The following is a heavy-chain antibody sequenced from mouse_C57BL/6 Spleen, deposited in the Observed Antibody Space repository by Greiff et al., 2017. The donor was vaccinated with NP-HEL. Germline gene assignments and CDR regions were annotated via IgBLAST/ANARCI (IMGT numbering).Heavy chain of an antibody. CDR3: ARQLRLRYYAMDY. V-gene: IGHV1-69*01. J-gene: IGHJ4*01. CDR2: IDPSDSYT. CDR1: GYTFTSYW. D-gene: IGHD3-2*02. Sequence: QVQLQQPGAELVMPGASVKLSCKASGYTFTSYWMHWVKQRPGQGLEWIGEIDPSDSYTNYTHKFKGKSTLTVDKSSSTAYMQLSSLTAEDSAVYYCARQLRLRYYAMDYWGQGTSVTVSS.